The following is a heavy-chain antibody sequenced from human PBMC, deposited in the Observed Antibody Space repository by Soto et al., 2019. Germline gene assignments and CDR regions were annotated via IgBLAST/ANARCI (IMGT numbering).Heavy chain of an antibody. Sequence: XSVKVAFNASGYTFTSYYMHXVRHSPGQGLEWMGIINPSGGSTSYAQKFQGRVTMTRDTSTSTVYMELSSLRSEDKAVYYCARVMITSNRYYYYGMDVWGQGTTVTVSS. CDR1: GYTFTSYY. V-gene: IGHV1-46*01. D-gene: IGHD3-16*01. J-gene: IGHJ6*02. CDR3: ARVMITSNRYYYYGMDV. CDR2: INPSGGST.